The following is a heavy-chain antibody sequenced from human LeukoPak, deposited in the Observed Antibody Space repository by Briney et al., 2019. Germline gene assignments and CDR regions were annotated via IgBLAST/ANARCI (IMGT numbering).Heavy chain of an antibody. J-gene: IGHJ4*02. CDR3: AKAPMGYYYDSSGYYYDSFDY. D-gene: IGHD3-22*01. V-gene: IGHV3-23*01. CDR2: ISGSGGRT. CDR1: GFTFSSYA. Sequence: GGSLRLSCAASGFTFSSYAMSWVRQAPGKGLEWVSGISGSGGRTYYADSVKGRFTISRDNSKNTLYLQMSSLRAEDTAVYYCAKAPMGYYYDSSGYYYDSFDYWGQGTLVTVSS.